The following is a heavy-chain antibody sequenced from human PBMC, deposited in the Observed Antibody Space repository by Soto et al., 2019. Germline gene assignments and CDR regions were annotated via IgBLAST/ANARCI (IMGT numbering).Heavy chain of an antibody. D-gene: IGHD6-19*01. CDR1: GFAFSNYD. Sequence: EVQLVESGGGLVQPGGSLRLSCAASGFAFSNYDMHWVRQAPGKGLEWVSAIGTAGDRHYPGSVKGRFTISRENAKNSLYLQMNSLRAEDTAVYYCARDPSGWRLDYWGQGTLVTVSS. CDR3: ARDPSGWRLDY. CDR2: IGTAGDR. J-gene: IGHJ4*02. V-gene: IGHV3-13*01.